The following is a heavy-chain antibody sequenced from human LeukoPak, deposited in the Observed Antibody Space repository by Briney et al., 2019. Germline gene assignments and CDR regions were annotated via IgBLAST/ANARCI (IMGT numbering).Heavy chain of an antibody. CDR3: ARDGSDNWGLFDN. Sequence: SSETLSLSCSVSGGSISGTSYCWGWIRQPPGKGPEWIGSHYHTGRIYHNPSLNSRVTISVDTSKNQFSLKLSSVTDADTAVYYCARDGSDNWGLFDNWGRGTLVTVSS. D-gene: IGHD1-1*01. J-gene: IGHJ4*02. V-gene: IGHV4-39*07. CDR2: HYHTGRI. CDR1: GGSISGTSYC.